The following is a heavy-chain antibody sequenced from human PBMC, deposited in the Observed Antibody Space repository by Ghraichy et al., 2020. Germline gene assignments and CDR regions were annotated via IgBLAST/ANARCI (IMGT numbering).Heavy chain of an antibody. D-gene: IGHD3-9*01. Sequence: GGSLRLSCAASGFTFSSYWMHWVRQAPGKGLVWVSRINSDGSSTSYADSVKGRFTISRDNAKNTLYLQMNSLRAEDTAVYYCASLVDILTGPDRRPDWFDPWGQGTLVTVSS. CDR1: GFTFSSYW. CDR2: INSDGSST. J-gene: IGHJ5*02. CDR3: ASLVDILTGPDRRPDWFDP. V-gene: IGHV3-74*01.